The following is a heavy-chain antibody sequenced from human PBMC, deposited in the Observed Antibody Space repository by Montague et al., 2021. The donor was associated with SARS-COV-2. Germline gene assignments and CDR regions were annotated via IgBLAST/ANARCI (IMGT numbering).Heavy chain of an antibody. J-gene: IGHJ4*02. V-gene: IGHV4-39*07. CDR1: GGSTSDSNFH. Sequence: SETLSLTCTVSGGSTSDSNFHWGWIRQPPGKGLEWIGTLYYSGATYYNPSLKSRVTTSMDTSKNQFSLKLTSAIAAATAVYYCERLRGGTPGENWGQGALVTVSS. CDR3: ERLRGGTPGEN. CDR2: LYYSGAT. D-gene: IGHD2-21*01.